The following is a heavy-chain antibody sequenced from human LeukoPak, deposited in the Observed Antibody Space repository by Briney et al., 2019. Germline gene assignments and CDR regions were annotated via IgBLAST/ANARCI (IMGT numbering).Heavy chain of an antibody. CDR1: GFTFSSYG. D-gene: IGHD3-22*01. V-gene: IGHV3-30*18. J-gene: IGHJ4*02. Sequence: GGSLRLSCAASGFTFSSYGMHWVRQAPGKGPEWVAVISYNGSNKYYADSVKGRFTISRDNSKNTLYLQMNSLRAEDTAVYYCAKEDYDSSGYYYLSAPDYWGQGTLVTVSS. CDR2: ISYNGSNK. CDR3: AKEDYDSSGYYYLSAPDY.